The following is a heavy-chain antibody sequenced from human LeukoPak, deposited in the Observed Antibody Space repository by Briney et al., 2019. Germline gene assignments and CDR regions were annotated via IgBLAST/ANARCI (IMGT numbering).Heavy chain of an antibody. Sequence: SGGSLRLSCAASGFTFSSYSMNWVRQAPGKGLEWVSCISTSSDYIYYAASVKGRFTISRDNAKNSLYLQMNSLRAEDTAVYYCAELGITMIGGVWGKGTTVTISS. J-gene: IGHJ6*04. CDR3: AELGITMIGGV. CDR2: ISTSSDYI. V-gene: IGHV3-21*01. D-gene: IGHD3-10*02. CDR1: GFTFSSYS.